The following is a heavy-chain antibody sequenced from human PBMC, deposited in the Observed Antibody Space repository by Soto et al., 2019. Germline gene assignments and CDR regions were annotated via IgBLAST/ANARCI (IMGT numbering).Heavy chain of an antibody. CDR1: GFTFSSYW. CDR2: INSDGSST. Sequence: EVQLVESGGGLVQPGGSLRLSCAASGFTFSSYWMHWVRQAPGKGLVWVSRINSDGSSTSYADSVKGRFTISRDNAKNTLDLQMNSLRGEDTAVYYCARVGDYSGYDIDYWGQGTLVNVSS. D-gene: IGHD5-12*01. V-gene: IGHV3-74*01. CDR3: ARVGDYSGYDIDY. J-gene: IGHJ4*02.